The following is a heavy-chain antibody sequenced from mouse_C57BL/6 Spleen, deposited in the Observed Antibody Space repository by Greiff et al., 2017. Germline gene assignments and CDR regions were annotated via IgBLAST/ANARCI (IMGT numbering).Heavy chain of an antibody. J-gene: IGHJ4*01. D-gene: IGHD2-4*01. CDR2: IDPENGDT. Sequence: VQLQQSGAELVRPGASVKLSCTASGFNIKDDYMHWVKQRPEQGLEWIGWIDPENGDTEYASKFQGKATITADPSSNTAYLQLSSLTSEDTAVYYCTRRGLRRGDYWGQGTSVTVSS. CDR3: TRRGLRRGDY. V-gene: IGHV14-4*01. CDR1: GFNIKDDY.